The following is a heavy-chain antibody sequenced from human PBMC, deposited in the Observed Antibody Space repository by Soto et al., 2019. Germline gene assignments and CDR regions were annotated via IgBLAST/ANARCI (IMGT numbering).Heavy chain of an antibody. CDR3: ARKEAGGDYHHFDY. V-gene: IGHV4-31*02. CDR1: GGSISSGGYY. Sequence: PSETLSLTCTVSGGSISSGGYYWSWIRQHPGKGLEWIGYIYYSGSTYYNPSLKSRVTISVDTSKNQFSLKLSSVTAADTAVYYCARKEAGGDYHHFDYWGQGTLVTVSS. J-gene: IGHJ4*02. CDR2: IYYSGST. D-gene: IGHD4-17*01.